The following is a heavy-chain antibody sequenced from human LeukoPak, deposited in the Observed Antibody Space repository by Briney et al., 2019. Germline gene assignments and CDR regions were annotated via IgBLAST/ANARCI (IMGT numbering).Heavy chain of an antibody. CDR2: IYYSGST. V-gene: IGHV4-59*01. Sequence: SETLPLTCTVSGGSISSYYWSCLRQPPGKGLEGSGYIYYSGSTNYNPSLKSRVTISVDTSKHQFSLKLSSVTAADTAVYYCARGDYGDYYFDYSGQGTLVTVSS. CDR3: ARGDYGDYYFDY. CDR1: GGSISSYY. J-gene: IGHJ4*02. D-gene: IGHD4-17*01.